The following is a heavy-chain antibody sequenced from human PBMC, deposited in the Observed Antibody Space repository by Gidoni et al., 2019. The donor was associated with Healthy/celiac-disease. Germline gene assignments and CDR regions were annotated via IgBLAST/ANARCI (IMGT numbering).Heavy chain of an antibody. J-gene: IGHJ3*02. CDR2: IYYSGST. D-gene: IGHD4-4*01. CDR1: GGSISSGGYY. Sequence: GSGPGLVKPSQTLSLTCTVSGGSISSGGYYWSWIRQHPGKGLEWIGYIYYSGSTYYNPSLKSRVTISVDTSKNQFSLKLSSVTAADTAVYYCARCLLRATTAHAFDIWGQGTMVTVSS. CDR3: ARCLLRATTAHAFDI. V-gene: IGHV4-31*03.